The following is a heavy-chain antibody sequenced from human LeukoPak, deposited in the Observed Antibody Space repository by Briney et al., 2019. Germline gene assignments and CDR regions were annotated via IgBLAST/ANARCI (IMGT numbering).Heavy chain of an antibody. V-gene: IGHV1-18*01. CDR2: ISAYNGNT. CDR3: ARDQGSADTAMAIDY. Sequence: ASVKVSCKASVYTLTSYGISWVRQAPGQGLEWMGWISAYNGNTNYAQKLQGRVTMTTDTSTSTAYMELRSLRSDDTAVYYCARDQGSADTAMAIDYWGQGTLVTVSS. CDR1: VYTLTSYG. J-gene: IGHJ4*02. D-gene: IGHD5-18*01.